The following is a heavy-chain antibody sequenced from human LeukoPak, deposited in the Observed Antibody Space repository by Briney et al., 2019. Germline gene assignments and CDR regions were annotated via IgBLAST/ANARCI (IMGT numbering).Heavy chain of an antibody. CDR1: GVSISSGDYY. V-gene: IGHV4-30-4*01. CDR3: ARDTNKEYCSGGSCYEVDY. CDR2: IYYSGST. J-gene: IGHJ4*02. Sequence: SETLSLTCTVSGVSISSGDYYWSWIRQPPGKGLEWIGYIYYSGSTYYNPSLKSRVTISVDTSKNQFSLKLSSVTAADTAVYYCARDTNKEYCSGGSCYEVDYWGQGTLVTVSS. D-gene: IGHD2-15*01.